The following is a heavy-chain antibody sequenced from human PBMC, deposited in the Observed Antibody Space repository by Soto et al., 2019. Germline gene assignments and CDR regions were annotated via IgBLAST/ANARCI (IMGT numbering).Heavy chain of an antibody. D-gene: IGHD3-9*01. J-gene: IGHJ4*02. CDR1: GYRFTSYW. CDR2: IYAADSES. V-gene: IGHV5-51*01. Sequence: PGESLQISCKGSGYRFTSYWIAWVRQKPGKGLEWMGTIYAADSESKYSPSFQGQVSFSADKSNNTAHLHWSSLKASDTATYFCARFVSYYDFLNGYHDYLDYSGQGTPVTVSS. CDR3: ARFVSYYDFLNGYHDYLDY.